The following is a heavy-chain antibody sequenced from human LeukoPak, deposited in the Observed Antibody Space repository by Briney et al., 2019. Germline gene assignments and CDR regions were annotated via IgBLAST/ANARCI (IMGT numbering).Heavy chain of an antibody. D-gene: IGHD3-10*01. J-gene: IGHJ4*02. CDR3: AKDHYYYGSGIYFMHYFDY. CDR2: IWYDGSNT. Sequence: GGSLRLSCAASGFSFNTYGMLWVRQAPGKGLECVAVIWYDGSNTYYADSVKGRFTISRDNSKNTLYLQMNSLRAEDTAVYYCAKDHYYYGSGIYFMHYFDYWGQGTLVTVSS. V-gene: IGHV3-30*02. CDR1: GFSFNTYG.